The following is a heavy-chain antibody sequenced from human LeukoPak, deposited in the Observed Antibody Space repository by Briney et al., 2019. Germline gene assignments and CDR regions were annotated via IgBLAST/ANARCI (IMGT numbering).Heavy chain of an antibody. J-gene: IGHJ4*02. CDR2: ISGTGAST. CDR3: AKDSGGWWPNYFDY. V-gene: IGHV3-23*01. Sequence: GGSPRLSCAASGFTFSSHAITWVRQAPGKGPEWVSSISGTGASTYYADSVEGRFTISRDNAKNSLYLQMNSLRAEDTALYYCAKDSGGWWPNYFDYWGQGTLVTVSS. D-gene: IGHD1-26*01. CDR1: GFTFSSHA.